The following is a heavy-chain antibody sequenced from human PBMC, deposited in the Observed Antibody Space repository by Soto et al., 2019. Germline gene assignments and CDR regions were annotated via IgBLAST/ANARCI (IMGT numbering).Heavy chain of an antibody. D-gene: IGHD1-1*01. CDR3: AGVRQGCSANNCYFDP. V-gene: IGHV4-4*02. CDR2: VHISGHS. Sequence: SETLSLTCTLSGGSVRAPDWWNWVRQSPDKGLEWIVEVHISGHSNYNPSLRSRVSVSIDSSKNQFYLNLNSVTAADTAIYYCAGVRQGCSANNCYFDPWGQGTQVTVSS. J-gene: IGHJ5*01. CDR1: GGSVRAPDW.